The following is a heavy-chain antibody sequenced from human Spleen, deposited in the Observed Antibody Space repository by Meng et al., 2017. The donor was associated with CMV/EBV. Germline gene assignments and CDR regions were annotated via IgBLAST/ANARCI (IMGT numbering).Heavy chain of an antibody. CDR1: GFTFSSYW. V-gene: IGHV3-7*03. CDR3: ARVEYYYYGMDV. J-gene: IGHJ6*02. CDR2: IKEDGSEK. Sequence: GSLKISCAASGFTFSSYWMSWVRQAPGKGLEWVANIKEDGSEKHYVDSVKGRFTISRDNSKNTLYLQMNSLRAEDTAVYYCARVEYYYYGMDVWGQGTTVTVSS.